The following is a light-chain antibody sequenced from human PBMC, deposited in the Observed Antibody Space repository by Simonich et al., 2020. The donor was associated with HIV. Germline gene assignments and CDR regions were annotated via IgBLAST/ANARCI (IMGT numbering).Light chain of an antibody. CDR3: HQYYSSPHT. CDR2: GAS. V-gene: IGKV3-15*01. Sequence: EIVMTQSPATLSVSPGERAPLSCRASQSVSSNLAWYQQKPGQAPRLLIYGASPRATGIPARFSGSGSGTEFTLTISSLQSEDFAVYYCHQYYSSPHTFGQGTKLEIK. J-gene: IGKJ2*01. CDR1: QSVSSN.